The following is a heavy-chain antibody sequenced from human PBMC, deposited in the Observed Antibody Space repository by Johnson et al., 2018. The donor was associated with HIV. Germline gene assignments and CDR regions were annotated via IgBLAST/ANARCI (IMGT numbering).Heavy chain of an antibody. V-gene: IGHV3-20*04. D-gene: IGHD6-13*01. J-gene: IGHJ3*02. CDR2: INWNGGRT. CDR3: ARDPRSWYDDAFDI. CDR1: GFIFDDYD. Sequence: VQLVESGGGVVRPGGSLRLSCAGSGFIFDDYDMTWVRQPPGKGLEWVSGINWNGGRTGYADSVKGRFTISRENAKNSLYLQMNSLRAEDTALYYCARDPRSWYDDAFDIWGQGTMVTVSS.